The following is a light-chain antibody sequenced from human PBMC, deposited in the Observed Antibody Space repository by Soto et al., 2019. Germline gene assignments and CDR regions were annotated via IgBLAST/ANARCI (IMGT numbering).Light chain of an antibody. CDR1: SSDVGSYDL. CDR2: EVS. J-gene: IGLJ2*01. Sequence: QSALTQPASVSGSPGQSITISCTGSSSDVGSYDLVSWYQQHPGKAPKLMIYEVSRRPSGISNRFSGSKSGHTASLTISGLQTGDEADYYCCSYAGDSVLVLGGGTKLTVL. V-gene: IGLV2-23*02. CDR3: CSYAGDSVLV.